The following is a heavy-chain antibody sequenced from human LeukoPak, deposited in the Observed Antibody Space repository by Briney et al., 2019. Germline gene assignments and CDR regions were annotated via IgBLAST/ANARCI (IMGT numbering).Heavy chain of an antibody. CDR2: IYYSGST. Sequence: SETLSLTCTVSGGSISSGGYYWSWIRQHPGKGLEWIGYIYYSGSTYYNPSLKSRVTISVDTSKNQFSLKLSSVTAADTAVYYCARSLYCSGGSCYSSHYYYYYGMDVWGQGTTVTVSS. V-gene: IGHV4-31*03. CDR1: GGSISSGGYY. CDR3: ARSLYCSGGSCYSSHYYYYYGMDV. J-gene: IGHJ6*02. D-gene: IGHD2-15*01.